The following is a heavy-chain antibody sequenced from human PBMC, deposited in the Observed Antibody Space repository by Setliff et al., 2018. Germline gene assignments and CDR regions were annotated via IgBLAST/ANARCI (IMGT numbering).Heavy chain of an antibody. CDR3: ARLLAGTGGFFYYGVDV. Sequence: LSLTCAVSGYSISSGYFWGWIRQPPGKGLEWIGSIYHSGKTYYNPSLKSRVTLSVDTSKNQFSLKLSSVTAAETAVYYCARLLAGTGGFFYYGVDVWGQGTTVTVSS. CDR2: IYHSGKT. D-gene: IGHD6-19*01. J-gene: IGHJ6*02. V-gene: IGHV4-38-2*01. CDR1: GYSISSGYF.